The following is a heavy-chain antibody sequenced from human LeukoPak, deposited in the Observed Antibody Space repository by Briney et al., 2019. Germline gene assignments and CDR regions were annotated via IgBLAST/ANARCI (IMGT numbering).Heavy chain of an antibody. Sequence: GKSLRLSCAASGFTFSNYAMHRVRQAPGKGLEWVSLISSGGTYEYYADSVKGLFTISRDNSKNTLYLQLNSLRAEDTAVYYCARDSTYYYDSGSSGPRYFDNWGQGTLVTVSS. J-gene: IGHJ4*02. D-gene: IGHD3-10*01. CDR3: ARDSTYYYDSGSSGPRYFDN. V-gene: IGHV3-30*01. CDR2: ISSGGTYE. CDR1: GFTFSNYA.